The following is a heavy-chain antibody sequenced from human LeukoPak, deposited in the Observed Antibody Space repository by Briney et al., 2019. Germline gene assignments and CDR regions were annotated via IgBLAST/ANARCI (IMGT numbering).Heavy chain of an antibody. CDR1: GFSFSSFA. CDR2: IRSNGET. CDR3: AKESWVSNTDAVR. Sequence: PGGSLRLSCAASGFSFSSFAMSWVRQGPARGLEWVSSIRSNGETFYADSVKGRFTLSSDRSRNMVHLQLNNLRVEDTAIYYCAKESWVSNTDAVRWGQGTLVTVSS. D-gene: IGHD6-13*01. J-gene: IGHJ4*02. V-gene: IGHV3-23*01.